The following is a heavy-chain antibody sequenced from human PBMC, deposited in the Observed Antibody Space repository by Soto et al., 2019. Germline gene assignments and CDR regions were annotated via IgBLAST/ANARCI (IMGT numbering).Heavy chain of an antibody. CDR3: ARRYSGYGDY. CDR1: GGSITSYY. V-gene: IGHV4-59*08. Sequence: SETLSLTCTVSGGSITSYYLSWIRQPPGKGLEWIGYIYFSGSANYNPSLKSRVTISVDTSKNQFSLKLSSVTAADTAVYYCARRYSGYGDYWGQGTPVTVSS. J-gene: IGHJ4*02. D-gene: IGHD5-12*01. CDR2: IYFSGSA.